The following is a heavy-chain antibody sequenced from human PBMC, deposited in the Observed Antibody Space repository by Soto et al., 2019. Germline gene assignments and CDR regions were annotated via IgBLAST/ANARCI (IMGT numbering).Heavy chain of an antibody. J-gene: IGHJ6*02. CDR3: ARALLGYCTNGVCYPTYYYYGMDA. V-gene: IGHV4-34*01. CDR1: GGSFSGYY. CDR2: INHSGST. D-gene: IGHD2-8*01. Sequence: PSETLSLTCAVYGGSFSGYYWSWIRQPPGKGLEWIGEINHSGSTNYNPSLKSRVTISVDTSKNQFSLKLSSVTAADTAVYYCARALLGYCTNGVCYPTYYYYGMDAWGQGTTVTVSS.